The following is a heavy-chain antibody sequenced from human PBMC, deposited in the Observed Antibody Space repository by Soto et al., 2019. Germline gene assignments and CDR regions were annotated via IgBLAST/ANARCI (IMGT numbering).Heavy chain of an antibody. Sequence: PGGSLRLSCAASGFTFSSYAMHWVRQAPGKGLEWVAVISYDGSNKYYADSVKGRFTISRDNSKNTLYLQMNSLRAEDMAAYFCARDKGVQLWLWAFDYWGQGTLVTVSS. D-gene: IGHD5-18*01. CDR3: ARDKGVQLWLWAFDY. CDR2: ISYDGSNK. V-gene: IGHV3-30-3*01. CDR1: GFTFSSYA. J-gene: IGHJ4*02.